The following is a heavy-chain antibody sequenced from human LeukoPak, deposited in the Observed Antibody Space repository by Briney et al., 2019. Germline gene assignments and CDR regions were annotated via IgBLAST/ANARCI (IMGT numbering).Heavy chain of an antibody. J-gene: IGHJ4*02. CDR2: ISSSGGST. CDR1: GFTYSSYA. D-gene: IGHD7-27*01. V-gene: IGHV3-23*01. Sequence: GESLQISCAASGFTYSSYAMSWVRQAPGKGLEWVSAISSSGGSTYYADSVKGRFTISRDNSKNTLFLQMNSLRAEDTAIYYCAKGESNWDYYFDYWGQGTLVTVSS. CDR3: AKGESNWDYYFDY.